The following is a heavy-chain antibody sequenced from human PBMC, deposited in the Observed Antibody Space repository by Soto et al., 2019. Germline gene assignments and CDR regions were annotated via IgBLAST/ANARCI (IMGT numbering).Heavy chain of an antibody. J-gene: IGHJ4*02. V-gene: IGHV4-34*01. CDR1: GGSFSGYY. CDR3: AGSRDGYNYDY. CDR2: MYHSGST. D-gene: IGHD5-12*01. Sequence: SETLSLTCAVYGGSFSGYYWSWVRQPPGKGLEWIGEMYHSGSTNYSPSLKSRVTISLDKSKNQFSLKLTSVTAADTAVYYCAGSRDGYNYDYWGQGTPVTVSS.